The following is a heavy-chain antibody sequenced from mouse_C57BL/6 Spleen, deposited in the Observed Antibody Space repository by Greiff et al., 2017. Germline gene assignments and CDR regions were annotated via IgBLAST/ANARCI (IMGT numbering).Heavy chain of an antibody. CDR1: GFTFSDYY. CDR2: ISNGGGST. V-gene: IGHV5-12*01. CDR3: ARGKDYYDYEAWFAY. Sequence: EVKVEESGGGLVQPGGSLKLSCAASGFTFSDYYMYWVRQTPEKRLEWVAYISNGGGSTYYPDTVKGRFTISRDNAKNTLYLQMSRLKSEDTAMYYCARGKDYYDYEAWFAYWCQGTLVTVSA. J-gene: IGHJ3*01. D-gene: IGHD2-4*01.